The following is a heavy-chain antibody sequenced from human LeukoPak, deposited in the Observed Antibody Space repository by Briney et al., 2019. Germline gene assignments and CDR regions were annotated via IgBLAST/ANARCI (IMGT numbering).Heavy chain of an antibody. CDR1: KFTFNNYA. V-gene: IGHV3-23*01. CDR3: ARDDYGSGSWSDF. Sequence: GGSLRLSCLASKFTFNNYAMTWVRQAPGKGLEWVSAISGSDGSTNYADSVKGRFTISRDNAKNSLYLQMNSLRAEDTALYYCARDDYGSGSWSDFWGQGTLVTVSS. J-gene: IGHJ4*02. CDR2: ISGSDGST. D-gene: IGHD3-10*01.